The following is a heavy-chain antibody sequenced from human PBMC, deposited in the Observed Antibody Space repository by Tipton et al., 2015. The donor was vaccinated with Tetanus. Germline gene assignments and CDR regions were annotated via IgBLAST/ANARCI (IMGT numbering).Heavy chain of an antibody. CDR1: GGSISSNNYY. CDR3: GRHPQHPGMDV. Sequence: TLSLTCSVSGGSISSNNYYWAWIRQPPGKGLERIGSIYYSGTTDYSPSLKSRVTISVDTSKNQFSLKLSSLTAADTAIYYCGRHPQHPGMDVWCQGTTVTVSS. V-gene: IGHV4-39*01. CDR2: IYYSGTT. J-gene: IGHJ6*02.